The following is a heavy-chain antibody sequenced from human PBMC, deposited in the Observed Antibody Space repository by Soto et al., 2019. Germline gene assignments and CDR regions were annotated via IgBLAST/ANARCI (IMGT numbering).Heavy chain of an antibody. D-gene: IGHD3-22*01. J-gene: IGHJ6*02. V-gene: IGHV4-31*03. CDR3: ARDIQYPPGYYGSSGYRDGMDV. CDR1: GGSISSGGYY. Sequence: SETLSLTCTVSGGSISSGGYYWSWIRQHPGKGLEWIGYIYYSGSTYYNPSLKSRVTISVDTSKNQFSLKLSSVTAADTAVYYCARDIQYPPGYYGSSGYRDGMDVWGQGTTVTVSS. CDR2: IYYSGST.